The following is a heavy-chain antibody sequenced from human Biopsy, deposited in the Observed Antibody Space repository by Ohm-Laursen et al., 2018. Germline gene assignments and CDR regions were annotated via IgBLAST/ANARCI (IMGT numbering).Heavy chain of an antibody. D-gene: IGHD2-2*02. CDR1: GGSVSSSNYY. Sequence: SDTLSLTCSVSGGSVSSSNYYWNWIRQTPGKGLEWIGFIYNTERTNYNPSLKSRLTISLDTSKNQFSLKLSSVTAADTAVYYCASMPAAIHEPNYSYYGMHVWGQGTTVTVSS. CDR3: ASMPAAIHEPNYSYYGMHV. V-gene: IGHV4-61*01. CDR2: IYNTERT. J-gene: IGHJ6*02.